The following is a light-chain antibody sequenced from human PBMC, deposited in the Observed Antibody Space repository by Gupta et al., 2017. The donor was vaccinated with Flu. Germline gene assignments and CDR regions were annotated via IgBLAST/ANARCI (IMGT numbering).Light chain of an antibody. CDR3: NSRDSSGNDWV. Sequence: SSELTQDPPVSVALGQTVRITCQGDSLRSYYASWYQQKPGQAPVLVIYGKNNRPSGIPDRFSGSSSGNTASLTITGAQAEDEADYYCNSRDSSGNDWVFGGGTKLTVL. J-gene: IGLJ3*02. CDR1: SLRSYY. CDR2: GKN. V-gene: IGLV3-19*01.